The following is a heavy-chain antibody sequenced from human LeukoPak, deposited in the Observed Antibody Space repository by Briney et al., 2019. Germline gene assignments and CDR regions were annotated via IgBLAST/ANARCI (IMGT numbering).Heavy chain of an antibody. J-gene: IGHJ4*02. Sequence: GGSLRLYCAASGFTFGSYAVSWVRQAPGKGLEWVSSISGSGYSTYYGDSVKGRFTISRDNSKNTLYLQMNSLRADDTAVYYCAKSGDIVVVVAAKPAFDYWGQGTLVTVSS. CDR1: GFTFGSYA. CDR2: ISGSGYST. V-gene: IGHV3-23*01. CDR3: AKSGDIVVVVAAKPAFDY. D-gene: IGHD2-15*01.